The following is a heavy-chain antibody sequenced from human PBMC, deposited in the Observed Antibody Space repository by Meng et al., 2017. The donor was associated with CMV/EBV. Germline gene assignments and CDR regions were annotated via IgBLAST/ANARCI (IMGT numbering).Heavy chain of an antibody. CDR3: ARMPRDGYNYIDY. D-gene: IGHD5-24*01. CDR1: GGPFSSYA. V-gene: IGHV1-69*12. J-gene: IGHJ4*02. Sequence: VQLVQSGAEVKKPGSSGKVSCKASGGPFSSYAISWVRQAPGQGLEWMGGIIPIFGTANYAQKFQGRVTITADESTSTAYMELSSLRSEDTAVYYCARMPRDGYNYIDYWGQGTLVTVSS. CDR2: IIPIFGTA.